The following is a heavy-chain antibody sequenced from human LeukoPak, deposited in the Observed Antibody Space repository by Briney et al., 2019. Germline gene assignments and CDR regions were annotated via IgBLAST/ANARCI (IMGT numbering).Heavy chain of an antibody. D-gene: IGHD2-15*01. J-gene: IGHJ5*02. CDR1: GYTFTGYY. CDR3: ARGYCSGGSCYSVENWFDP. Sequence: ASVRVSCKAAGYTFTGYYMFWVRQAPGQGLEWMGRINPNSGGTNYAQKFQGRVTMTRDTSISTAYMELSRLRSDDTAVYYCARGYCSGGSCYSVENWFDPWGEGTLVTVSS. V-gene: IGHV1-2*06. CDR2: INPNSGGT.